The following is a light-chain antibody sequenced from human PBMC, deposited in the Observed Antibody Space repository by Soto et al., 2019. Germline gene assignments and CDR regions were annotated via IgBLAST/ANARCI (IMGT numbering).Light chain of an antibody. V-gene: IGKV1-5*01. CDR3: QQCYMGWT. CDR1: QSIGRF. Sequence: DIQMTQSPSTLSASVGDRVTITCRASQSIGRFLAWYQHQPGKAPELLIYDASTLESGVPSRFSGTGSGTEFTFSITSLQPEDFGTYYCQQCYMGWTFGQGTKV. CDR2: DAS. J-gene: IGKJ1*01.